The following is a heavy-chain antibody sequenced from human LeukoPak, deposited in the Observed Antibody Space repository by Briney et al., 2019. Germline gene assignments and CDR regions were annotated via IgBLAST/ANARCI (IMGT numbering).Heavy chain of an antibody. Sequence: SETLSLTCTVSGGSIRSYYWSWIRQPPGKGLEWIGYIYYSGSTNYNPSLKSRVTISVDTSKNQFSLKLSSVTAADTAVYYCAREGSVDTGENLDYWGQGTLVTVSS. D-gene: IGHD5-18*01. V-gene: IGHV4-59*12. CDR3: AREGSVDTGENLDY. CDR1: GGSIRSYY. CDR2: IYYSGST. J-gene: IGHJ4*02.